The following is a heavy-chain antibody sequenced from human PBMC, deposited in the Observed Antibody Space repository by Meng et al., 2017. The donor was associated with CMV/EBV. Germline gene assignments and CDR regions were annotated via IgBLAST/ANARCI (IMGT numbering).Heavy chain of an antibody. CDR3: ARSDCRGTRCYIVFPFDY. D-gene: IGHD2-2*02. CDR1: GFTFSSYW. Sequence: GGSLRPSCAASGFTFSSYWMHWVRQVPGKGLVWVSRVNSDGSTTTYADSVKVRFTISRDNANNRLYLQMNSLRAEDTAVYYCARSDCRGTRCYIVFPFDYWGQGTLVTVSS. V-gene: IGHV3-74*01. CDR2: VNSDGSTT. J-gene: IGHJ4*02.